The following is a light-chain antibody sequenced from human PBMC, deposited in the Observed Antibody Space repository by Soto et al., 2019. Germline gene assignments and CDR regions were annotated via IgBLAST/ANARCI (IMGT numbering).Light chain of an antibody. CDR2: EVS. CDR1: NSDVGSFRY. V-gene: IGLV2-14*01. J-gene: IGLJ1*01. CDR3: SSFTSTNTQV. Sequence: QSVLTQPASVSGSPGQSVTISCTGTNSDVGSFRYVSWYQQHPGKAPKLLIFEVSYRPSGVSTRFSGSKSGNTASLTISGLRTEDEADYHCSSFTSTNTQVFGTGTKVTAL.